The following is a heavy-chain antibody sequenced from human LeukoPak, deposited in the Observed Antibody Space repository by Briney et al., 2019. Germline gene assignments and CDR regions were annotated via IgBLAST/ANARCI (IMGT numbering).Heavy chain of an antibody. CDR3: ARGNGYPFDY. Sequence: SQTLSLTCAISGDSLSSNSATWNWVRQSPWRGLERLGRTYYRSKWYNDYAVSVKGRVTINPDASKKQFSLQLNSVTPEDTAMYYCARGNGYPFDYWGQGTLVTVSS. J-gene: IGHJ4*02. V-gene: IGHV6-1*01. CDR2: TYYRSKWYN. D-gene: IGHD3-16*01. CDR1: GDSLSSNSAT.